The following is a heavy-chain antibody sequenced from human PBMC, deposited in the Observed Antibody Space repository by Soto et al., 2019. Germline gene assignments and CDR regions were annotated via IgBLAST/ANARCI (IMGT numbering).Heavy chain of an antibody. V-gene: IGHV4-34*01. Sequence: ASETLSLTCAVYGGSFSGYYWTWIRQPPGTGLEWIGEINHSGSTNYNPSLKSRVTISVDTSKNQFSLKLSSVTAADTAVYYCATLYSSPNYYYYGMDFWGQGTTVTVSS. CDR2: INHSGST. CDR1: GGSFSGYY. CDR3: ATLYSSPNYYYYGMDF. D-gene: IGHD6-19*01. J-gene: IGHJ6*02.